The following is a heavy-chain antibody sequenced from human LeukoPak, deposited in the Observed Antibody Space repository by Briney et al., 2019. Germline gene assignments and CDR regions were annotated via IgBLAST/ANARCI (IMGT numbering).Heavy chain of an antibody. J-gene: IGHJ4*02. D-gene: IGHD5-12*01. Sequence: GGPLRLSCAASGFTFRSYAMSGLRQAPGKGVEGVAAFSGSGGSTYYADSVKGRFTTSRDNSKNTLYLQMNSLRAEDTAVYYCAKDRQVATGYYFDYWGQGTLVTVSS. CDR1: GFTFRSYA. V-gene: IGHV3-23*01. CDR2: FSGSGGST. CDR3: AKDRQVATGYYFDY.